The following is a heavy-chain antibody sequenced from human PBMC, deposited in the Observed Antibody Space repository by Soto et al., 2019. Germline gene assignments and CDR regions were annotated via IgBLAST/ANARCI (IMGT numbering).Heavy chain of an antibody. CDR1: GGTFSSYA. Sequence: ASVKVSCKASGGTFSSYAISWVRQAPGQGLEWMGGIIPIFGTANYAQKFQGRVTITADESTSTAYMELSSLRSEDTAVYYCALGYYDSSGVYYYGMDVWGQGTTVTVSS. D-gene: IGHD3-22*01. CDR3: ALGYYDSSGVYYYGMDV. J-gene: IGHJ6*02. V-gene: IGHV1-69*13. CDR2: IIPIFGTA.